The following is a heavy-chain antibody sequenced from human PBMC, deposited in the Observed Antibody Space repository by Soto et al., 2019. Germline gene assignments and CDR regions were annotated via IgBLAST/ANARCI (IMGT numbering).Heavy chain of an antibody. CDR2: IWYDGSNT. J-gene: IGHJ6*03. CDR3: AREGSHMLYYYYYMDV. V-gene: IGHV3-33*01. CDR1: GFFFRDFG. Sequence: GGSLRLSCVASGFFFRDFGMHWVRQAPGKGLEWVSVIWYDGSNTYQGESVKGRFTMSRDISKNTLYLQMDSLRPEDTAVYYCAREGSHMLYYYYYMDVWGKGTTVTVSS. D-gene: IGHD2-8*01.